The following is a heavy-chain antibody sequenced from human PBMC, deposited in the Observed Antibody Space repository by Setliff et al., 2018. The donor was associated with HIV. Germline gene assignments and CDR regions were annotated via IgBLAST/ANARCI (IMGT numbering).Heavy chain of an antibody. CDR2: IRYDGNDK. CDR3: ASFYGDYGY. V-gene: IGHV3-30*02. CDR1: AFIFTTYG. Sequence: PGGSLRLSCAASAFIFTTYGMHWVRQAPGKGLEWIAFIRYDGNDKYYADSVKGRFTISRDNAKNSLYLQMNSLRAEDTAVYYCASFYGDYGYWGHGTQVTVSS. J-gene: IGHJ4*01. D-gene: IGHD3-10*01.